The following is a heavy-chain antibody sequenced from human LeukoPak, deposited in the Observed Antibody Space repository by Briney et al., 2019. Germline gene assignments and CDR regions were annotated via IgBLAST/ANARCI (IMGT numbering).Heavy chain of an antibody. J-gene: IGHJ6*03. CDR2: IIPIFGTA. Sequence: SVKVSCKASGGTFSSYAISWVRQAPGQGLEWMGGIIPIFGTANYAQKFQGRVTITADESTSTAYMELSSLRSEDTAVYYCAREFVYSSSSGYYYMDVWGKGTTVTVSS. CDR3: AREFVYSSSSGYYYMDV. CDR1: GGTFSSYA. V-gene: IGHV1-69*13. D-gene: IGHD6-6*01.